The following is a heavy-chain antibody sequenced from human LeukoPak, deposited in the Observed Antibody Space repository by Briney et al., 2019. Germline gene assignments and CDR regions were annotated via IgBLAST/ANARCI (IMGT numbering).Heavy chain of an antibody. CDR3: AKDAYYYDSSGYYPEFDY. Sequence: PGGSLRLSCAASGFTFSSYGMHWVRQAPGKGLEWVAFIRYDGSNKYYADSVEGRFTISRDNSKNTLYLQMNSLRAEDTAVYYCAKDAYYYDSSGYYPEFDYWGQGTLVTVSS. CDR1: GFTFSSYG. J-gene: IGHJ4*02. V-gene: IGHV3-30*02. CDR2: IRYDGSNK. D-gene: IGHD3-22*01.